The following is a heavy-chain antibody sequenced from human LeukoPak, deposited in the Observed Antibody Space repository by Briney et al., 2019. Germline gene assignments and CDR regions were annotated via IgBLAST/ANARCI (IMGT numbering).Heavy chain of an antibody. Sequence: PSETLSLTCTVSGGSISSYYWSWIRQPPGKGLEWIGYIYYSGSTNYNPSLKSRVTISVDTSKNQFSLKLSSVTAADTAVYYCARETLAVLSRGMDVWGQGTTVTVSS. V-gene: IGHV4-59*01. CDR1: GGSISSYY. D-gene: IGHD6-19*01. CDR2: IYYSGST. J-gene: IGHJ6*02. CDR3: ARETLAVLSRGMDV.